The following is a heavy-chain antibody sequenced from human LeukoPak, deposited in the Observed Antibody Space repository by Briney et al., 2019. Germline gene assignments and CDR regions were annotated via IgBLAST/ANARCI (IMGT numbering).Heavy chain of an antibody. V-gene: IGHV1-69*05. CDR3: SRGRWLVDSARNYYYYYNMDV. D-gene: IGHD6-19*01. CDR1: GGTFSSYA. J-gene: IGHJ6*03. CDR2: TIPIFGTA. Sequence: SVKVSCKASGGTFSSYAISWVRQAPGQGLEWMGRTIPIFGTAKYAQKYQGRVPITTDESTSTASMELRSVSSEDTAVDYCSRGRWLVDSARNYYYYYNMDVWGKGTTVTVSS.